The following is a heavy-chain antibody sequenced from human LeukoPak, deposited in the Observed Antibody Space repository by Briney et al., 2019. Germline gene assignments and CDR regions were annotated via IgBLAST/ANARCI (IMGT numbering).Heavy chain of an antibody. Sequence: GGSLRLSCEASGFTFSSYSMNWVRQAPGKGLEWVSAISSISSYIYYADSVKGRFTISRDKAKNTLYLQMNSLRAEDTAVYYCARFGYCSSTSCPGDALDIWGQGTMVTVSS. CDR2: ISSISSYI. CDR1: GFTFSSYS. J-gene: IGHJ3*02. CDR3: ARFGYCSSTSCPGDALDI. V-gene: IGHV3-21*01. D-gene: IGHD2-2*01.